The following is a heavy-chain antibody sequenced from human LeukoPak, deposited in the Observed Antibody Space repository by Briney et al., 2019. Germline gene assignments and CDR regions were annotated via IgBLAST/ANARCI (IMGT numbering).Heavy chain of an antibody. CDR3: AREGLGAAAGTFDY. CDR1: GLTFSSYA. D-gene: IGHD6-13*01. J-gene: IGHJ4*02. Sequence: GGSLRLSCAASGLTFSSYAMSWVRQAPGKGLAWVSIISGSGDNTDYADSVKGRFTISRDNSKNTLSLQMNSLRVEDTAVYYCAREGLGAAAGTFDYWGQGTLVTVSS. CDR2: ISGSGDNT. V-gene: IGHV3-23*01.